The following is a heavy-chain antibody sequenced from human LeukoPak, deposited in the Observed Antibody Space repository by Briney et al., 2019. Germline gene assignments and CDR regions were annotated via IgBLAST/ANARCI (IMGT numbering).Heavy chain of an antibody. D-gene: IGHD5-18*01. CDR3: TRGQYSYGPFDY. CDR2: IKTDGSSI. CDR1: VFTFSDYY. J-gene: IGHJ4*02. V-gene: IGHV3-74*01. Sequence: GGSLRLSCASSVFTFSDYYMSWIRQAPGKGLAWVSRIKTDGSSITNADSVKGRFTISRDNDKNTLYLQMNSLRAEDTAVYYCTRGQYSYGPFDYWGQGTLVTVSS.